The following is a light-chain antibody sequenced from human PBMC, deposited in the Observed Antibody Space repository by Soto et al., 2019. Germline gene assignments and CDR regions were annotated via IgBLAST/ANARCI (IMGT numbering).Light chain of an antibody. CDR2: ANS. CDR1: SSNIGAGYD. Sequence: QSVLTQPPSVSGAPGQRVTISCTGSSSNIGAGYDVQWYQQLPGTAPKLLMYANSNRPSGVPDRFSGSKSGTSASLAITGLQAEDEADYYCQSYDTSLSVVFGGGTKLTVL. V-gene: IGLV1-40*01. J-gene: IGLJ2*01. CDR3: QSYDTSLSVV.